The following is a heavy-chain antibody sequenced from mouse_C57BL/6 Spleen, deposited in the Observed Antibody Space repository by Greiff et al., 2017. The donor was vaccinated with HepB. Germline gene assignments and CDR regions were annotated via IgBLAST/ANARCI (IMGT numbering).Heavy chain of an antibody. J-gene: IGHJ4*01. Sequence: EVQLQQSGAELVKPGASVKLSCTASGFNIKDYYMHWVKQRTEQGLEWIGRIDPEDGETKNAPKFQGKATITEDTSSNTAYLQLSSLTSEDTAVYYCAIGGSLYYYAMDYWGQGTSVTVSS. D-gene: IGHD1-1*01. CDR3: AIGGSLYYYAMDY. CDR1: GFNIKDYY. CDR2: IDPEDGET. V-gene: IGHV14-2*01.